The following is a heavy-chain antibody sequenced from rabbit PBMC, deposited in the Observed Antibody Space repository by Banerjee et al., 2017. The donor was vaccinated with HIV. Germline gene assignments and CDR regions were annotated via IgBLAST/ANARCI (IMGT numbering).Heavy chain of an antibody. Sequence: QEQLEESGGGLVLPEGSLTLTCTASGFSLSSSVYMCWVRQAPGKGLEWIACIYVGSIGSTYYATWAKGRLTISKTSSTTVTLQMTSLTAADTATYFCARDRTDSTGYYFNLWGPGTLVTVS. CDR2: IYVGSIGST. D-gene: IGHD7-1*01. CDR3: ARDRTDSTGYYFNL. J-gene: IGHJ4*01. V-gene: IGHV1S45*01. CDR1: GFSLSSSVY.